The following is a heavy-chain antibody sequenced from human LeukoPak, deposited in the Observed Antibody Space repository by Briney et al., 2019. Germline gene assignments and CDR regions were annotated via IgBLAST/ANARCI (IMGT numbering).Heavy chain of an antibody. Sequence: PGGSLRLSCAASGFTFSSYWMSWVRQAPGKGLEWVANIKQDGSEKYYVDSVKGRFTISRDNAKNSLYLQMNSLRAEDTAVYYCARGRSYDFWSGYKVAGDYWGQGTLVTVSS. J-gene: IGHJ4*02. CDR2: IKQDGSEK. CDR3: ARGRSYDFWSGYKVAGDY. D-gene: IGHD3-3*01. V-gene: IGHV3-7*01. CDR1: GFTFSSYW.